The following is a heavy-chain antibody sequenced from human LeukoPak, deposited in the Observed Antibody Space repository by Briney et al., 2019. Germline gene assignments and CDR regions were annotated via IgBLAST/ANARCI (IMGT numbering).Heavy chain of an antibody. CDR1: GYAFTGYY. J-gene: IGHJ4*02. V-gene: IGHV1-2*02. D-gene: IGHD2-2*02. Sequence: GASVKVFCKASGYAFTGYYMHWVRQAPGQGLEWMGWINPNSGGTNYAQKFQGRVTMTRDTSISTAYMELSRLRSDDTAVYYCAPDPYCSSTSCYKMDFDYWGQGTLVTVSS. CDR3: APDPYCSSTSCYKMDFDY. CDR2: INPNSGGT.